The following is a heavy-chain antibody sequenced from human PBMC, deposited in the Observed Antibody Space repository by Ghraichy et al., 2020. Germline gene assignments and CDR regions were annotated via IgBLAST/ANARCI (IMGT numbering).Heavy chain of an antibody. CDR1: GGSISSGGYS. Sequence: SETLSLTCAVSGGSISSGGYSWSWIRQPPGKGLEWIGYIYHSGSTYYNPSLKSRVTISVDRSKNQFSLKLSSVTAADTAVYYCARWVETAMVTYFDYWGQGTLVTVSS. CDR3: ARWVETAMVTYFDY. J-gene: IGHJ4*02. V-gene: IGHV4-30-2*01. D-gene: IGHD5-18*01. CDR2: IYHSGST.